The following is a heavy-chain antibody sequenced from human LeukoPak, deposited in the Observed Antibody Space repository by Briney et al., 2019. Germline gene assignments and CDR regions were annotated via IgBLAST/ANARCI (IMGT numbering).Heavy chain of an antibody. CDR2: IYHSGST. Sequence: PSETLSLTCAVSGGSISSGGYSWSWIRQPPGKGLEWIGYIYHSGSTYYNPSLKSRVTISVDRSKNQFSLKLSSVTAAGTAVYYCARGQLWFGELLAYFDYWGQGTLVTVSS. J-gene: IGHJ4*02. D-gene: IGHD3-10*01. V-gene: IGHV4-30-2*01. CDR3: ARGQLWFGELLAYFDY. CDR1: GGSISSGGYS.